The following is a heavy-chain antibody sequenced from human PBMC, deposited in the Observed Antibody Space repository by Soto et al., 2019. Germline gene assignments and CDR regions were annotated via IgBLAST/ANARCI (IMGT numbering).Heavy chain of an antibody. CDR1: GYSFTSYC. D-gene: IGHD3-10*01. CDR3: PRDVESYYYYPNC. V-gene: IGHV5-51*01. CDR2: IYPGDSDT. J-gene: IGHJ4*02. Sequence: PGESLKISCKGSGYSFTSYCIAWVRQMPGKGLEWMGIIYPGDSDTRYSPSFQGQVTISDDHSISTAYPQGSSLKASYTAMYYRPRDVESYYYYPNCWGQGTLVTVSS.